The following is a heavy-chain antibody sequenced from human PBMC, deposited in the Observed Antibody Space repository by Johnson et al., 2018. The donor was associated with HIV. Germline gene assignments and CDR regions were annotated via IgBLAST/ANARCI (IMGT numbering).Heavy chain of an antibody. CDR2: ISYDGSNK. D-gene: IGHD3-10*01. V-gene: IGHV3-30*14. Sequence: QMQLVESGGGVVQPGRSLRLSCAASGFTLSSYAMHWVRQAPGKGLEWVAVISYDGSNKYYADSVKGRFTISRDNSKNTLYLQMNSLRAEDTAVYYCARGHMVRGVTHAFDIWGQGTMVTVSS. CDR3: ARGHMVRGVTHAFDI. J-gene: IGHJ3*02. CDR1: GFTLSSYA.